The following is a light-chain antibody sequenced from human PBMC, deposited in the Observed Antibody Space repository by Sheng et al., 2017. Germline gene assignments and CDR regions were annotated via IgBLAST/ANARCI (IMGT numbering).Light chain of an antibody. CDR3: QQLHSYPFT. J-gene: IGKJ3*01. V-gene: IGKV1-9*01. CDR1: QVISSS. CDR2: AAS. Sequence: QLTQSPSSLSASVGDRVTITCRASQVISSSLVWYQQTPGMAPKLLVHAASTLQSGVPSRFSGSGSGTDFTLAISSLQPEDVATYFCQQLHSYPFTFGPGTKM.